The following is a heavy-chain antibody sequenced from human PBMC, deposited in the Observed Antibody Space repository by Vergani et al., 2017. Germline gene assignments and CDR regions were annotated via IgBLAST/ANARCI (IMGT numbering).Heavy chain of an antibody. D-gene: IGHD6-13*01. CDR1: GFTFSSYA. V-gene: IGHV3-30*04. J-gene: IGHJ4*02. Sequence: QVQLVESGGGVVQPGRSLRLSCAASGFTFSSYAMHWVRQAPGKGLEWVAVISYDGSNKYYADSVKGRFTISRDNSKNTLYLQMNSLRAEDTAVYYCARDGRRQQLVPILAYYWGQGTLVTVSS. CDR2: ISYDGSNK. CDR3: ARDGRRQQLVPILAYY.